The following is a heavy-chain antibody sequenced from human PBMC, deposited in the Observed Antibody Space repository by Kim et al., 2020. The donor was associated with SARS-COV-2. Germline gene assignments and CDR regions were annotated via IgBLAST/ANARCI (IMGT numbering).Heavy chain of an antibody. V-gene: IGHV3-53*01. CDR3: ARLKYRLYFDY. Sequence: TDDADTAKGRFTISRDNSKNTLYLQMNSLRAEDTAVYYCARLKYRLYFDYWGQGTLVTVSS. J-gene: IGHJ4*02. D-gene: IGHD2-2*02. CDR2: T.